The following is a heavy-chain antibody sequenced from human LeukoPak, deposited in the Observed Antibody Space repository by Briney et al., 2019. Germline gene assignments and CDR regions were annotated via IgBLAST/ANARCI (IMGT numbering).Heavy chain of an antibody. CDR3: AGQPLVGKTSGGFEY. J-gene: IGHJ4*02. CDR1: GGSISSYY. Sequence: SETLSLTCTVSGGSISSYYWSWIRQPPGKGLEWIGYIYYSGSTNYNPSLESRVTISVDTSKNQFSLKLSSVTSADTAVYYCAGQPLVGKTSGGFEYWGQGTLVTVSS. CDR2: IYYSGST. V-gene: IGHV4-59*08. D-gene: IGHD2-15*01.